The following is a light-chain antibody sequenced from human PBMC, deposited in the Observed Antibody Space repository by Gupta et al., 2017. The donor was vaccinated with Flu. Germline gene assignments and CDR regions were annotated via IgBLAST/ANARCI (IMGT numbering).Light chain of an antibody. Sequence: SSELTPHPAVFVALGQTVRITCQGDSLRNSYASWYQQKPGQAPVFVIVGRNNRHSGLADRVSGSSSGNTVSVTITGAEAEDEADYYCNSRESSGHHGVFGGGTKLTVL. CDR3: NSRESSGHHGV. V-gene: IGLV3-19*01. CDR1: SLRNSY. J-gene: IGLJ3*02. CDR2: GRN.